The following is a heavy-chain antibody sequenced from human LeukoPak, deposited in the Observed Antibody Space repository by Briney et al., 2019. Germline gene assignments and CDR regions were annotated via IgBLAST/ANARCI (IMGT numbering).Heavy chain of an antibody. D-gene: IGHD5-18*01. CDR1: GYTFTGYY. V-gene: IGHV1-2*02. CDR3: ATYPESGYGYGYNYYGMDV. J-gene: IGHJ6*02. Sequence: GASVKVSCKASGYTFTGYYMHWVRQAPGQGLEWMGWINPNSGGTNYAQKFQGRVTMTRDTSISTAYMELSRLRSDDTAVYYCATYPESGYGYGYNYYGMDVWGQGTTVTVSS. CDR2: INPNSGGT.